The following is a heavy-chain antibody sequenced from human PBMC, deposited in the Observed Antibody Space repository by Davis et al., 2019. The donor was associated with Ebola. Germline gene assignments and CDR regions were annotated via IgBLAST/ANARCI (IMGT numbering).Heavy chain of an antibody. Sequence: GGSLRLSCAASGFTFSSYWMSWVRQAPGKGLEWVANIKQDGSEKYYVDSVKGRFTISRDNAKNSLYLQMNSLRAEDTAVYYCAKDWGYCTGDACYLDPWGQGTLVTVSS. CDR1: GFTFSSYW. D-gene: IGHD2-8*02. J-gene: IGHJ5*02. CDR3: AKDWGYCTGDACYLDP. V-gene: IGHV3-7*03. CDR2: IKQDGSEK.